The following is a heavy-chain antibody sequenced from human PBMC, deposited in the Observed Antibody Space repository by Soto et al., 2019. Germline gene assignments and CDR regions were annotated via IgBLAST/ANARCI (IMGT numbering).Heavy chain of an antibody. J-gene: IGHJ4*02. CDR2: IWYDGSNK. D-gene: IGHD3-16*01. Sequence: QVQLVESGGGVVQPGRSLRLSCAASGFTFSSYGMHWVRQAPGKGLEWVAVIWYDGSNKYYADSVKGRFTISRDNSKNTLYLQMNSLRAEDTAGYYCARDRNLRYFDYWGQGTLVTVSS. CDR1: GFTFSSYG. V-gene: IGHV3-33*01. CDR3: ARDRNLRYFDY.